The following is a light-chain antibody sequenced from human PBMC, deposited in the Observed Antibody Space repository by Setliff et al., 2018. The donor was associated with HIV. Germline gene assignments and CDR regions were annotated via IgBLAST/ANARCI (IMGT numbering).Light chain of an antibody. V-gene: IGLV3-21*04. J-gene: IGLJ3*02. CDR3: QVWDSGSDHVV. CDR1: NIGSKS. CDR2: YDS. Sequence: SYEPTHPPSGSVAPGNTARISCGANNIGSKSVHWYQQKPGKAPVLVIYYDSDRPSGIPERFSGSNSGNTATLTITRVEAGDEADYYCQVWDSGSDHVVFGGGTKVTVL.